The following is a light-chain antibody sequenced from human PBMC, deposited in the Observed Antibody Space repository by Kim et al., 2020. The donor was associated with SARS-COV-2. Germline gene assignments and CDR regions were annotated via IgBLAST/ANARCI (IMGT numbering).Light chain of an antibody. J-gene: IGLJ2*01. CDR3: QALDSSVV. CDR1: KLGDKY. Sequence: VSVSPGQTASITCSGDKLGDKYACWYQQKPGQSPVLVIYQDSKRPAGIPERFSGSNSGNTATLTISGTQAMDEADYYCQALDSSVVFGGGTQLTVL. V-gene: IGLV3-1*01. CDR2: QDS.